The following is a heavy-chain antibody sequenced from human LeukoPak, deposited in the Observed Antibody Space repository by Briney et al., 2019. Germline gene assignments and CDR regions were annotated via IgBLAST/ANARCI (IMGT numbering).Heavy chain of an antibody. CDR3: ATSPTFDP. Sequence: GGSLRLSCAASGSTFSSYAMSWVRQAPGKGLEWVSAISGSGDNTYYADSVKGRFTISRDNSKNTLYLQMHNLRAEDTAVYYCATSPTFDPWGQGTLVTVSS. CDR2: ISGSGDNT. J-gene: IGHJ5*02. CDR1: GSTFSSYA. V-gene: IGHV3-23*01.